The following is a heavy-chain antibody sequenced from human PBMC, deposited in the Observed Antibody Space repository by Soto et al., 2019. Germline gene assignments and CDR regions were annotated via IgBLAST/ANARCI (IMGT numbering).Heavy chain of an antibody. CDR1: GCTFSSYG. Sequence: QVQLVESGGGVVQPGRSLRLSCAASGCTFSSYGMHWVRQAPGKGLEWVAVISYDGSNKYYADSVKGRFTISRDNSKNTLYLQMNSLRAEDTAVYYCAKDSGDSYYYYYMDVWGKGTTVTVSS. CDR3: AKDSGDSYYYYYMDV. J-gene: IGHJ6*03. CDR2: ISYDGSNK. V-gene: IGHV3-30*18. D-gene: IGHD6-25*01.